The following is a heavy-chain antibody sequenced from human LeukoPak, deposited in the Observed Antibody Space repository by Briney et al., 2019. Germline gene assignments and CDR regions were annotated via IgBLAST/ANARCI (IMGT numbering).Heavy chain of an antibody. J-gene: IGHJ4*02. D-gene: IGHD6-13*01. CDR1: GFYFHDYA. V-gene: IGHV3-9*01. Sequence: PGGSLRLSCAASGFYFHDYAMHWVRQTPGKGLEWVSSISWNSGRLGYADSVKGRFTISRDNAKNSLYLEMNSLRAEDTALYFCAKDIDSSSWYYFDYWGQGTLVTVSS. CDR3: AKDIDSSSWYYFDY. CDR2: ISWNSGRL.